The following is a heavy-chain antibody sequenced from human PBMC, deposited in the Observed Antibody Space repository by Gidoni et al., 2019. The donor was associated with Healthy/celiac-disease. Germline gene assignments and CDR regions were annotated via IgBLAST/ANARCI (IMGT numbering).Heavy chain of an antibody. Sequence: QVQLQESGPGLVKPSQTLSLTCTVSGGSILSGSYYWSWIRQPAGKGLEWIGRIYTSGSTNYNPSLKSRVTISVDTSKNQFSLKLSSVTAADTAVYYCASERTYYYDSSGKIDYWGQGTLVTVSS. CDR3: ASERTYYYDSSGKIDY. V-gene: IGHV4-61*02. CDR2: IYTSGST. D-gene: IGHD3-22*01. CDR1: GGSILSGSYY. J-gene: IGHJ4*02.